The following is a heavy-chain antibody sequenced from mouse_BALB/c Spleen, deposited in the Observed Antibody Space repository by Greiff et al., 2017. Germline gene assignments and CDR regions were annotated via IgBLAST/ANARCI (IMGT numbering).Heavy chain of an antibody. CDR2: IDPENGDT. Sequence: VQLKQSGAELVRSGASVKLSCTASGFNIKDYYMHWVKQRPEQGLEWIGWIDPENGDTEYAPKFQGKATMTADTSSNTAYLQLSSLTSEDTAVYYCTPFTRRGDYWGQGTSVTVSS. CDR1: GFNIKDYY. V-gene: IGHV14-4*02. J-gene: IGHJ4*01. CDR3: TPFTRRGDY.